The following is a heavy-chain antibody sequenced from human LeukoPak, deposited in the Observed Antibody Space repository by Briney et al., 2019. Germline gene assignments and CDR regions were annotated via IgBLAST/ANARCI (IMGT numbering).Heavy chain of an antibody. J-gene: IGHJ3*02. CDR3: AREEGAPIAAANI. Sequence: ASVKVSCKASGHTFTTYSISWVRQAPGQGLEWMGWISTYNGNTYYAQKFQGRVTMTTDTSTTTAYMELRSLRSDDTAVYYCAREEGAPIAAANIWGLGTVVTVSS. D-gene: IGHD6-13*01. CDR1: GHTFTTYS. CDR2: ISTYNGNT. V-gene: IGHV1-18*01.